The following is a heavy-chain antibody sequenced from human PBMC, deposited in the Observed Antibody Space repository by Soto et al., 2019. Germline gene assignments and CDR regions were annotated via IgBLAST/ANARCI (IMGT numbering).Heavy chain of an antibody. CDR2: IYRGGNT. CDR3: ASVGYCSTTTCPPA. CDR1: GLTVSTNY. D-gene: IGHD2-2*01. V-gene: IGHV3-53*01. J-gene: IGHJ4*02. Sequence: GGSLRLSCAASGLTVSTNYMTWVRQAPGKGLEWVSVIYRGGNTYHADSVQGRFSISRDNSKTTVDLQMNNLRAKDTAMYYCASVGYCSTTTCPPAWGQGTLVTVSS.